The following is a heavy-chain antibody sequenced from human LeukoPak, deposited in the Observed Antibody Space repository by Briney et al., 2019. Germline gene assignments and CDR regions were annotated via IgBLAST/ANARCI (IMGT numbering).Heavy chain of an antibody. CDR2: VSYDGSNK. CDR3: ASRDYYDSSGYHDAFDI. J-gene: IGHJ3*02. D-gene: IGHD3-22*01. V-gene: IGHV3-30*03. Sequence: GGSLRLSCAASGFTFNSYVIHWVRQAPGKGLDWVAVVSYDGSNKFYTDSVEGRFTISTDNSKNTLYLQMNSLRAEDTAVYYCASRDYYDSSGYHDAFDIWGQGTMVTVSS. CDR1: GFTFNSYV.